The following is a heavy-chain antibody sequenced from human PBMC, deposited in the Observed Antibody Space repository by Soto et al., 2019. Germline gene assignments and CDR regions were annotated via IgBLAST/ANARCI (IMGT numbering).Heavy chain of an antibody. CDR3: AMTNNPYYFDY. V-gene: IGHV4-59*01. J-gene: IGHJ4*02. Sequence: SETLSLTCTVSGGSINDNYWTLIRQPPGKGLEWIGYIYYSGSTNYNPSLKSRVTISIDTSKMQFSLKLSSVTAADTAVYYCAMTNNPYYFDYWGQGALVTVSS. CDR2: IYYSGST. CDR1: GGSINDNY. D-gene: IGHD1-20*01.